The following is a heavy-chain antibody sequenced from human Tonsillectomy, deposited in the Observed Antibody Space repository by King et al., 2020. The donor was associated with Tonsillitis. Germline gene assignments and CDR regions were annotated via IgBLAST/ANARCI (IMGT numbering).Heavy chain of an antibody. Sequence: VQLVESGGGLVQPGGSLRLSCAASGFIFSSYWMTWVRQAPGKGLEWVANIKQYGSEKYYVDSVKGRFTISRDNAKNSLYLQMSSLRAEDTAVYYCASYSDGSGYHDAFDIWGQGTMVTVSS. J-gene: IGHJ3*02. CDR2: IKQYGSEK. D-gene: IGHD3-22*01. V-gene: IGHV3-7*03. CDR3: ASYSDGSGYHDAFDI. CDR1: GFIFSSYW.